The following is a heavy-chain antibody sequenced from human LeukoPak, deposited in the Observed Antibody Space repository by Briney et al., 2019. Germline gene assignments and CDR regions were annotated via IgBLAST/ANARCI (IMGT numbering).Heavy chain of an antibody. J-gene: IGHJ4*02. CDR1: GGSLSGFY. CDR2: INHSRGT. Sequence: PSETLSLTCAVYGGSLSGFYWSWIRQPPGKGLEWIGEINHSRGTNYNPSLKSRVTISVDTSKSQFSLKRSSVTAADTAVYYCARCTRITMVWGVIIMGIYCFDYWGQGTLVTVSS. V-gene: IGHV4-34*01. D-gene: IGHD3-10*01. CDR3: ARCTRITMVWGVIIMGIYCFDY.